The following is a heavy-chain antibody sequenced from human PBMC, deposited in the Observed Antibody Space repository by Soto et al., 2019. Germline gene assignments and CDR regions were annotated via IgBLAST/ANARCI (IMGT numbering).Heavy chain of an antibody. CDR1: GFTVSSFP. V-gene: IGHV3-23*01. J-gene: IGHJ4*02. Sequence: EMHLLESGGGLVQPGGSLRLSCAASGFTVSSFPMTWVRQAPGKGLEWVSSISSSGDDSFYADSVKGRFTISRDSSKNMLFLQLSSLRAEDRAVDYCARKVAGSIWGQVTLVTVSS. D-gene: IGHD6-19*01. CDR2: ISSSGDDS. CDR3: ARKVAGSI.